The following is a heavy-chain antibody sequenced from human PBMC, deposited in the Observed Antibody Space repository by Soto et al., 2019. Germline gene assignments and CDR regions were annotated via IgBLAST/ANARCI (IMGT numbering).Heavy chain of an antibody. J-gene: IGHJ6*02. CDR3: ARDTTVNRYYYYGMDV. Sequence: PGGSLRLSCAASGFTFSNSNMNWVRQAPGKGLEWVSSISSSSTYIHYADSVKGRFTISRDDAKNSLYLEMNSLRVEDTAVYYCARDTTVNRYYYYGMDVWGQGTTVTVSS. V-gene: IGHV3-21*01. D-gene: IGHD4-17*01. CDR2: ISSSSTYI. CDR1: GFTFSNSN.